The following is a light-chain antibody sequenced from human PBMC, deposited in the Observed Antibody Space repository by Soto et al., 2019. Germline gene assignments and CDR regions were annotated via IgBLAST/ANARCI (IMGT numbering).Light chain of an antibody. V-gene: IGKV3-15*01. Sequence: EIVMTQSPATLSLSPGERATLSCRASQSVNINLAWYQQRPGQAPRLLIYAASTRATGVPDRFSGSGSGTEFTLTISSLQPEDFAVHYCHQYNSWPYTFGQGTKV. CDR2: AAS. J-gene: IGKJ2*01. CDR3: HQYNSWPYT. CDR1: QSVNIN.